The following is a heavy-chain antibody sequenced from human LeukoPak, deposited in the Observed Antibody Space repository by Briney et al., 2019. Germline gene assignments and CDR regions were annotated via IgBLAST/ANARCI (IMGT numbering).Heavy chain of an antibody. Sequence: GGSLRLSCAASGFTVSSNYMSWVRQAPGKGLEWVSVIYSGGSTYYADSVKGRFTISRDNSKNTLCLQMNSLRAEDTAVYYCARAYCGGDCYWYYFDYWGQGTLVTVSS. V-gene: IGHV3-53*01. CDR3: ARAYCGGDCYWYYFDY. J-gene: IGHJ4*02. CDR2: IYSGGST. CDR1: GFTVSSNY. D-gene: IGHD2-21*02.